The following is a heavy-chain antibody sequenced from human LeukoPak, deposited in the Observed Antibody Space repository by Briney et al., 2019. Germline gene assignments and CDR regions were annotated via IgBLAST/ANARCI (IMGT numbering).Heavy chain of an antibody. V-gene: IGHV5-51*01. J-gene: IGHJ4*02. CDR1: GYSFTSYC. D-gene: IGHD3-10*01. CDR2: IYPGDSDT. CDR3: ARFGYYYGSGSYAYLDY. Sequence: GESLKISCKGSGYSFTSYCIGWVRQMPGKGLEWMGIIYPGDSDTRYSPSFQGQVTISADKSISTAYLQWSSLKASDTAMYYCARFGYYYGSGSYAYLDYWGQGTLVTVSS.